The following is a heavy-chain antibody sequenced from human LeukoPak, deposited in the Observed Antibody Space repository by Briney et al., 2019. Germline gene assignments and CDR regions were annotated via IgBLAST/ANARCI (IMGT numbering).Heavy chain of an antibody. CDR1: GFAFNSYE. J-gene: IGHJ4*02. CDR3: ARDRGGGKPFDY. D-gene: IGHD3-16*01. V-gene: IGHV3-48*03. Sequence: GGSLRLSCAASGFAFNSYEMNWVRQAPGKGLEWVSYISGGGETTYYADSVKGRFTIFRDNTKNSLFLQMNSLRAEDTAVYYCARDRGGGKPFDYWGQGTPVTVSS. CDR2: ISGGGETT.